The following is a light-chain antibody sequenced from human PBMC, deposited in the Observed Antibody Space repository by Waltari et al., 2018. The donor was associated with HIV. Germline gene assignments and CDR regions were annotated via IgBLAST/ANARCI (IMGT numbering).Light chain of an antibody. V-gene: IGLV2-14*03. CDR1: SRHIGGYNY. Sequence: QSALNQPASVSGSPGQSLTIPCTGTSRHIGGYNYVSWYQQHPGKAPKLMISDVSHRPSGVSNRFSGSKSGNTASLTISGLQAEDEADYYCSSYTSSSTLGVFGSGTKVTVL. J-gene: IGLJ1*01. CDR3: SSYTSSSTLGV. CDR2: DVS.